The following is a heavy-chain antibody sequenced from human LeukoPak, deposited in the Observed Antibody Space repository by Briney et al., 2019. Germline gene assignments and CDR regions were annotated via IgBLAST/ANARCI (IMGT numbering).Heavy chain of an antibody. D-gene: IGHD3-22*01. CDR3: ARHNRITMIVVDPYYFDY. Sequence: SETLSLTCTVSGGSISSSSYYWGWIRQPPGKGLEWIGSIYYSGSTYYNPSLESRVTISVDTSKNQFSLKLSSVTAADTAVYYCARHNRITMIVVDPYYFDYWGQGTLVTVSS. CDR1: GGSISSSSYY. CDR2: IYYSGST. V-gene: IGHV4-39*01. J-gene: IGHJ4*02.